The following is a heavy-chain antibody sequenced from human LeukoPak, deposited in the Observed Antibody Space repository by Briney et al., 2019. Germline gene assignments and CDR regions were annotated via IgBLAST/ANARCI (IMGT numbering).Heavy chain of an antibody. J-gene: IGHJ6*03. Sequence: GASVKVSCKASGYTFTSYYMHWVRQAPGQGLEWMGIINPSGGSTSYAQKFQGRVTMTTDTSTTTAYMELRSLRSDDTAVYYCARVLTPDGLNWNENSHYYYYMDVWGKGTTVTVSS. D-gene: IGHD1-1*01. V-gene: IGHV1-46*01. CDR1: GYTFTSYY. CDR2: INPSGGST. CDR3: ARVLTPDGLNWNENSHYYYYMDV.